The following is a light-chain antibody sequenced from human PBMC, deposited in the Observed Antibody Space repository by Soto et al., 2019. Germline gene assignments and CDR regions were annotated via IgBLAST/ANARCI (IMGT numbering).Light chain of an antibody. Sequence: EIVLTQSPDTLSLSPGERATLSCRASQSVSSSFLAWYQQKPGQAPRLLIYRASRRATGIPDRFTGSGSGTDVTLTISRLEPEDFAVYYCQQYESSPLTFGGGAKVEIK. CDR3: QQYESSPLT. CDR2: RAS. J-gene: IGKJ4*02. V-gene: IGKV3-20*01. CDR1: QSVSSSF.